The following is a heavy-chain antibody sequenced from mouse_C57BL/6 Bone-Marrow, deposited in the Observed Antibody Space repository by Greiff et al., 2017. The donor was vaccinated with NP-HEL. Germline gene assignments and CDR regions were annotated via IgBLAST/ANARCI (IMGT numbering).Heavy chain of an antibody. CDR2: INPGSGGT. CDR3: ARELRWYFEV. Sequence: QVQLQQSGAELVRPGTSVKVSCKASGYAFTNYLIEWVKQRPGQGLEWIGVINPGSGGTNYNEKFKDKATLTADKSSRTAYMQLSSLTSEDSAVYFCARELRWYFEVWGTGTTVTVSS. J-gene: IGHJ1*03. D-gene: IGHD1-1*01. V-gene: IGHV1-54*01. CDR1: GYAFTNYL.